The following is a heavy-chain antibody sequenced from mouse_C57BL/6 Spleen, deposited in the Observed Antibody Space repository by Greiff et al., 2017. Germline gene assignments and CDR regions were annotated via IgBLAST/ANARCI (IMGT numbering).Heavy chain of an antibody. J-gene: IGHJ4*01. CDR3: ARQWLLPYYAMDY. Sequence: EVMLVESGGGLVKPGGSLKLSCAASGFTFSDYGMHWVRQAPEKGLEWVAYISSGSSTIYYADTVKGRFTISRDNAKNTLFLQMTSLRSEDTAMYYFARQWLLPYYAMDYWGQGTSVTFSS. CDR1: GFTFSDYG. V-gene: IGHV5-17*01. D-gene: IGHD2-3*01. CDR2: ISSGSSTI.